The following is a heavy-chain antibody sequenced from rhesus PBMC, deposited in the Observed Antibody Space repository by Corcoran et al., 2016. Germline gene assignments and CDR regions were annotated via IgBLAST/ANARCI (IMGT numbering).Heavy chain of an antibody. J-gene: IGHJ6*01. CDR3: AELEQRGWGFDS. V-gene: IGHV4-173*01. D-gene: IGHD1-20*01. CDR1: GGSLSINW. CDR2: IPGSGGTT. Sequence: QLQLQESGPGLVKPSETLSLTCAVSGGSLSINWWSWIRPPPGKGLEWIGRIPGSGGTTDYNPSLKIRVTISTDTSKNQFSLKLTSVTAADTAVYYCAELEQRGWGFDSWGQGVVVTVSS.